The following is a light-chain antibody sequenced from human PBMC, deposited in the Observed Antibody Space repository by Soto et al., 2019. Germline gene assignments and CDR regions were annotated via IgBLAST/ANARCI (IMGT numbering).Light chain of an antibody. J-gene: IGLJ3*02. V-gene: IGLV1-40*01. CDR3: SSYTSSSTLV. CDR1: SSNIGAGYD. CDR2: GNN. Sequence: QSVLTQPPSVSGAPGERVTISCSGSSSNIGAGYDVHWYQHLPGTAPKLLIYGNNNRPSGVPDRFSGSRSGTSASLAITGLQAEDEADYYCSSYTSSSTLVFGGGTKLTVL.